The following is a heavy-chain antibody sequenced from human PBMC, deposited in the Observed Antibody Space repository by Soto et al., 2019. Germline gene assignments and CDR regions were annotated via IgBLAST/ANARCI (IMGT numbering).Heavy chain of an antibody. V-gene: IGHV3-23*01. CDR2: ISGSGGST. CDR1: GFTFSSYA. Sequence: GGSLRLSCAASGFTFSSYAMSWVRQAPGKGLEWVSAISGSGGSTYYADSVKGRFTISRDNSKNTLYLQMNSLRAEDTAVYYCAKDLRITIFGVVMRPIYYFDYWGQGTLVTVSS. CDR3: AKDLRITIFGVVMRPIYYFDY. D-gene: IGHD3-3*01. J-gene: IGHJ4*02.